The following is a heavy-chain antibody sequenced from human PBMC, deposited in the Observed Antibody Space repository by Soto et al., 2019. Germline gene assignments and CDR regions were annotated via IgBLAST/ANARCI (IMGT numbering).Heavy chain of an antibody. CDR2: IIPIFGTA. V-gene: IGHV1-69*13. Sequence: GASVKVSCKASGGTFSSYAISWVRQAPGQGLEWMGGIIPIFGTANYAQKFQGRVTITADESTSTAYMELSSLRSEDTAVYYCAREEDRFGDLYYYSGMDVWGQGTTVTVS. CDR1: GGTFSSYA. CDR3: AREEDRFGDLYYYSGMDV. J-gene: IGHJ6*02. D-gene: IGHD3-10*01.